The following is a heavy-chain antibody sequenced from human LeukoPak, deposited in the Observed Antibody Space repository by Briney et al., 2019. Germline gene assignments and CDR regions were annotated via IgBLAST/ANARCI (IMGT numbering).Heavy chain of an antibody. CDR2: ISGSSRTI. CDR1: GFTFRDYA. Sequence: GGSLRLSCAASGFTFRDYALSWVRQAPGKGLEWLSYISGSSRTIYYADSVKGRFTISRDNAKNSLYLQMNSLRAEDTAVYYCARSSGGTYFDYWGQGTLVTVSS. V-gene: IGHV3-48*01. J-gene: IGHJ4*02. D-gene: IGHD5-12*01. CDR3: ARSSGGTYFDY.